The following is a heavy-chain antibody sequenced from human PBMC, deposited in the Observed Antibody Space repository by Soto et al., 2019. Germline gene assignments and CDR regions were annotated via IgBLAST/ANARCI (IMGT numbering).Heavy chain of an antibody. D-gene: IGHD6-13*01. CDR2: IYYSGST. V-gene: IGHV4-31*03. CDR1: GGSISSGGYY. Sequence: QVQLQESGPGLVKPSQTLSLTCTVSGGSISSGGYYWSWIRQPPGKGLEWIGYIYYSGSTYYNPPHSSRVTVAVDTSNIQSFLKLSSVPDADTAVYYCARDGRGYSRSWSTFGFHPWGEGTLVTVSS. CDR3: ARDGRGYSRSWSTFGFHP. J-gene: IGHJ5*02.